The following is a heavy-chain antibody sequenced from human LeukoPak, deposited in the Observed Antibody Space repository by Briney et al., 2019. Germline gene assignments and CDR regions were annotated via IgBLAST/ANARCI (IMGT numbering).Heavy chain of an antibody. Sequence: ASVKVSCKASGYTFTGYYMHWVRQAPGQGLEWMGWINPNSGGTNYAQKFQGRVTMTRDTSISTAYMELSRLRSDDTAVYYCARVGGGIVVVVAADFDYWGQGTLVTVPS. D-gene: IGHD2-15*01. CDR2: INPNSGGT. CDR1: GYTFTGYY. CDR3: ARVGGGIVVVVAADFDY. J-gene: IGHJ4*02. V-gene: IGHV1-2*02.